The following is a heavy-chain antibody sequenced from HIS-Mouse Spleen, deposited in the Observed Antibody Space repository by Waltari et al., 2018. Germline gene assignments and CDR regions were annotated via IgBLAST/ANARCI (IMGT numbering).Heavy chain of an antibody. CDR2: VYYSGSP. CDR3: AREIPYSSSWYDWYFDL. CDR1: GGSISSSSYY. D-gene: IGHD6-13*01. V-gene: IGHV4-39*07. Sequence: QLQLQESGPGLVKPSETLSLTCTVSGGSISSSSYYWGWIRQPPGKGLGWIGRVYYSGSPDQNPSLRSRVTRSRDASKNQFSLKLSSVTAADTAVYYCAREIPYSSSWYDWYFDLWGRGTLVTVSS. J-gene: IGHJ2*01.